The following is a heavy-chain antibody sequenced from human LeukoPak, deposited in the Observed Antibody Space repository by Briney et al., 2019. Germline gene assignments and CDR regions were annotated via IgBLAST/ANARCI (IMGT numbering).Heavy chain of an antibody. Sequence: SETLSLTCTVSGGSISSYYWSWIRQPPGKGLEWVGYIYYSGSTNYNPSLKSRVTISVDTSKNQFSLKLSSVTAADTAVYYCARGVYSSSWPFDYWGQGTLVTVSS. CDR2: IYYSGST. J-gene: IGHJ4*02. CDR3: ARGVYSSSWPFDY. CDR1: GGSISSYY. D-gene: IGHD6-13*01. V-gene: IGHV4-59*01.